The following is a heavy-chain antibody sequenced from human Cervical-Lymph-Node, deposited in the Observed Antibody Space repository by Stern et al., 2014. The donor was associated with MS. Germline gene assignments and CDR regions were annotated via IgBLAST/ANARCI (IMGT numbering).Heavy chain of an antibody. CDR3: ARDNGLYYYGSGGYHFDY. D-gene: IGHD3-10*01. V-gene: IGHV3-21*01. CDR2: ISSSSSYI. Sequence: EVQLVESGGGLVKPGGSLRLSCAASGCTFSSYSMNWVRQAPGKGLEWVSSISSSSSYIYYADSVKGRFTISRDNAKNSLYLQMNSLRAEDTAVYYCARDNGLYYYGSGGYHFDYWGQGTLVTVSS. CDR1: GCTFSSYS. J-gene: IGHJ4*02.